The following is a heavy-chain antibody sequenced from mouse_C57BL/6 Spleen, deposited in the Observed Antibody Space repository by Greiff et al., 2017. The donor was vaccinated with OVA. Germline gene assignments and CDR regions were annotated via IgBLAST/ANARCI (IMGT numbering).Heavy chain of an antibody. CDR2: IDPETGGT. CDR3: TRSYDGYCGFAY. D-gene: IGHD2-3*01. CDR1: GYTFTDYE. Sequence: QVQLQQSGAELVRPGASVTLSCKASGYTFTDYEMHWVKQTPVHGLEWIGAIDPETGGTAYNQKFKGKAILTADKSSSTAYMELRSLTSEDSAVYYCTRSYDGYCGFAYWGQGTLVTVSA. V-gene: IGHV1-15*01. J-gene: IGHJ3*01.